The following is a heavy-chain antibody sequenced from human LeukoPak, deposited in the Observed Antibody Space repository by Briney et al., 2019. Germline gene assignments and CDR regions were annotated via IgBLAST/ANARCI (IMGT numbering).Heavy chain of an antibody. J-gene: IGHJ6*02. CDR1: GFTFSSYW. Sequence: PGGSLRLSCAASGFTFSSYWMHWVRQAPGKGLVGVSRINSDGSSTSYADPVKGRCTISRDNAKNTLYLQMNSVRAEHTAVYYCATNGLGYCTSSSCQDPYYYYGLDVWGQGTTLTVSS. CDR2: INSDGSST. V-gene: IGHV3-74*01. D-gene: IGHD2-2*01. CDR3: ATNGLGYCTSSSCQDPYYYYGLDV.